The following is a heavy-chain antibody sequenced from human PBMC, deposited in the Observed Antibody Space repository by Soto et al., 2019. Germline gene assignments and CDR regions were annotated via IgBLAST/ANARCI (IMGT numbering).Heavy chain of an antibody. CDR2: ISYDGSNK. CDR1: GFAFSSYG. J-gene: IGHJ4*02. CDR3: AISLSSTSLEGYGFDY. V-gene: IGHV3-30*03. Sequence: QVQLVESGGGVVQPGRSLRLSCAASGFAFSSYGMHWVRQAPSKGLEWVAVISYDGSNKYYADSVKGRFTISRDNSKNTLYLQMNSLRAEDIAVYYCAISLSSTSLEGYGFDYWGQGTLVTVSS. D-gene: IGHD2-2*01.